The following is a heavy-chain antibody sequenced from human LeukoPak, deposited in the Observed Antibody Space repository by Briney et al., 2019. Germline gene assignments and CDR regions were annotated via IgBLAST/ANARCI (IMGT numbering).Heavy chain of an antibody. Sequence: SQTLSLTCTVSGASISSDSYYWSWIRQPAGKGLEWIGRISASGRRNYNPSLQSRVIISVDTSKNQFSLKLSSVTAADMAMYYCARGTTPTHYDAFDIWGQGTMVTVSS. J-gene: IGHJ3*02. CDR2: ISASGRR. CDR3: ARGTTPTHYDAFDI. D-gene: IGHD1-1*01. V-gene: IGHV4-61*02. CDR1: GASISSDSYY.